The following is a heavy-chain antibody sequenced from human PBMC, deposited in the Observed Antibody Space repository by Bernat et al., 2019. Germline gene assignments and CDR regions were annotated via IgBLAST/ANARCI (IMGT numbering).Heavy chain of an antibody. CDR3: ARRYSGYDATFDY. CDR1: GFTFSSYS. CDR2: ISSSSSYI. V-gene: IGHV3-21*01. J-gene: IGHJ4*02. D-gene: IGHD5-12*01. Sequence: EVQLVESGGGLVKPGGSLRLSCAASGFTFSSYSMNWVRQAPGKGLEWVSSISSSSSYIYYADSVKGRFTISRDNAKNSLYLQMNSLRAEDTSVYYCARRYSGYDATFDYWGQGTLVTVSS.